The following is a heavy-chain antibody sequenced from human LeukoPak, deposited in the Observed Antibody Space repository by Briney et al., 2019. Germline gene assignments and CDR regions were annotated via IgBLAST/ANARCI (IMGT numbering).Heavy chain of an antibody. CDR3: ARGDTVMVTAVAGTGVDLDY. D-gene: IGHD6-19*01. CDR2: ISSSGGTK. Sequence: GGSLRLSCAASGFTFSSYEMNWVRQAPGKGLEWVSQISSSGGTKYYAGSVKGRFTISRDNAKNSVYLQMNTLRAEDTAVYYCARGDTVMVTAVAGTGVDLDYWGQGTLVTVSS. J-gene: IGHJ4*02. V-gene: IGHV3-48*03. CDR1: GFTFSSYE.